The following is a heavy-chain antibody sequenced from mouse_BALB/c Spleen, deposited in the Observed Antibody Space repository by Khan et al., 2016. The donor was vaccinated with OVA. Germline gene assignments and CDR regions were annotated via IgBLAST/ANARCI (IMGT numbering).Heavy chain of an antibody. D-gene: IGHD1-1*01. Sequence: EVQLQQSGPELVRPGASVKISCKASGYSFTGYFMNWVMQSHGKSLEWIGRINPHIGETFYNQRFTDKATLTVDESPSTAHMELRSLASEDSAVYYCTRIYRSDFDYWGQGTTLTVSS. CDR1: GYSFTGYF. CDR3: TRIYRSDFDY. J-gene: IGHJ2*01. V-gene: IGHV1-20*02. CDR2: INPHIGET.